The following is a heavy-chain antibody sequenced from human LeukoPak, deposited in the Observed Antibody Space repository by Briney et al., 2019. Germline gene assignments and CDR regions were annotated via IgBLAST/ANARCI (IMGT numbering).Heavy chain of an antibody. V-gene: IGHV4-59*01. CDR2: IYYDGST. CDR1: GGSISISY. J-gene: IGHJ2*01. D-gene: IGHD1-14*01. CDR3: ARGSRSGNWYFDL. Sequence: PSETLSLTCTVSGGSISISYRSWIRQPPGKGLEWIGYIYYDGSTSYNPSLKSRVSISVDTSKNQFSLNLSSVTAADTAVYYCARGSRSGNWYFDLWGRGTLVTVSS.